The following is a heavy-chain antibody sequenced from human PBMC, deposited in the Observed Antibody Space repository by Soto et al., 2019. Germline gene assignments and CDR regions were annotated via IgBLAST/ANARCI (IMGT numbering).Heavy chain of an antibody. Sequence: SETLSLTCTVSGGSISSGDYYWSWIRQPPGKGLEWIGYIYYSGSTYYNPSLKSRVTISVDTSKNQFSLKLSSVTAADTAVYYCAREVIYSSSGYYLDYWGKGTLVTVSS. CDR3: AREVIYSSSGYYLDY. J-gene: IGHJ4*02. CDR1: GGSISSGDYY. V-gene: IGHV4-30-4*01. CDR2: IYYSGST. D-gene: IGHD3-22*01.